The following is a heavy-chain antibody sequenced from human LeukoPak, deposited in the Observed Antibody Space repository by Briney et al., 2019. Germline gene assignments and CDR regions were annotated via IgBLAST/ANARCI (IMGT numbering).Heavy chain of an antibody. CDR2: IIPIFGTA. J-gene: IGHJ4*02. D-gene: IGHD2-2*01. CDR1: GGTFSSYA. V-gene: IGHV1-69*05. CDR3: ARSFIVVVPAAVDY. Sequence: SVTVSFTASGGTFSSYAISWVRQAPGQGLEWMGGIIPIFGTANYAQKFRGRVTITRDTSASTAYMELSSLRSEDTAVYYCARSFIVVVPAAVDYWGQGTLVTVSS.